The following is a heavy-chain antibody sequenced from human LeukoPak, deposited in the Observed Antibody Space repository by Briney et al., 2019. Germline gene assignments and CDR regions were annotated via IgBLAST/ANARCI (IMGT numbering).Heavy chain of an antibody. V-gene: IGHV1-69*05. CDR1: GGTFSSYA. CDR3: ARALRYYDFWSGFQYYYMDV. Sequence: ASVKVSCKASGGTFSSYAISWVRQAPGQGLEWMGGIIPIFGTANYAQKFQGRVTITTDESTSTAYMELSSLRSEDTAVYYCARALRYYDFWSGFQYYYMDVWGKGTTVTVSS. D-gene: IGHD3-3*01. J-gene: IGHJ6*03. CDR2: IIPIFGTA.